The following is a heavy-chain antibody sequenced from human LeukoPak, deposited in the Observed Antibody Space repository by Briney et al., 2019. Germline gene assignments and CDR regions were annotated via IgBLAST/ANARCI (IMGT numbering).Heavy chain of an antibody. CDR1: GFTFSNAW. CDR3: TTDPGYGDYGRVYYYYMDV. J-gene: IGHJ6*03. D-gene: IGHD4-17*01. Sequence: GGSLRLSCAASGFTFSNAWMGWVRQAPGKGLEWVGRIKSKTDGGTTDYAAPVKGRFTISRDDSKNTLYLQMNSLKTEDTAVYYCTTDPGYGDYGRVYYYYMDVWGKGTTVTVSS. CDR2: IKSKTDGGTT. V-gene: IGHV3-15*01.